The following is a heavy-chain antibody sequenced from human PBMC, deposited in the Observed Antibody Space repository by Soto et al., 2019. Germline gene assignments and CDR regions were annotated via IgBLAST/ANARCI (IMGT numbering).Heavy chain of an antibody. V-gene: IGHV3-23*01. Sequence: GGSLRLSCAASGFSFSSYAMSWVRQAPGKGLEWVSAISGSGGSTYYADSVKGRFTISRDNSKNTLYLQMNSLRAEDTAVYYCAKSSITMVRGVIIAPFDYWGQGTLVTAPQ. D-gene: IGHD3-10*01. CDR3: AKSSITMVRGVIIAPFDY. J-gene: IGHJ4*02. CDR1: GFSFSSYA. CDR2: ISGSGGST.